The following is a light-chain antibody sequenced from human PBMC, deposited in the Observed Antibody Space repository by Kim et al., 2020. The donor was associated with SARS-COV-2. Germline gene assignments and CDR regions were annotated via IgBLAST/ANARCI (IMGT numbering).Light chain of an antibody. CDR1: SSDVGGYNY. CDR3: SSCASSNSYV. CDR2: DVS. Sequence: QSALTQPASVSGSPGQSITISCTGTSSDVGGYNYVSWYQQHPGKAPKLMIYDVSKRPSGVSNRFSGSKSGNTASLTISGLQAEDEADYYCSSCASSNSYVFGTGTKVTVL. V-gene: IGLV2-14*03. J-gene: IGLJ1*01.